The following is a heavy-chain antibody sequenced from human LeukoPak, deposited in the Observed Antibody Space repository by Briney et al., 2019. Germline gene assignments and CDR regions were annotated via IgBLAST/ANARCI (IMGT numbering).Heavy chain of an antibody. V-gene: IGHV1-69*01. Sequence: SSVKVSCKASGGTFSSYAISWVRHAPGQGLEWMGGIIPIFGTANYAQKFQGRVTITADESTSTAYMELSSLRSEDTAVYYCARFGELLSQFDYWGQGTLVTVSS. J-gene: IGHJ4*02. CDR3: ARFGELLSQFDY. D-gene: IGHD3-10*01. CDR1: GGTFSSYA. CDR2: IIPIFGTA.